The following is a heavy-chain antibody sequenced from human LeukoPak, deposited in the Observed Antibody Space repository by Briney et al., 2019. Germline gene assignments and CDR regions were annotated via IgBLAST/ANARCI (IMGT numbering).Heavy chain of an antibody. CDR1: GFTFSDYT. CDR2: ISRSGTTK. CDR3: ARVLRYCSGGNCYSGGLGYMDV. D-gene: IGHD2-15*01. V-gene: IGHV3-11*01. J-gene: IGHJ6*03. Sequence: GGSLRLSCAASGFTFSDYTMRWIRQAPGKGLEWVSPISRSGTTKYYADSEKGRFTISRDNAKHSLFLQMNSLRAEDTAVYYCARVLRYCSGGNCYSGGLGYMDVWGKGTTVTISS.